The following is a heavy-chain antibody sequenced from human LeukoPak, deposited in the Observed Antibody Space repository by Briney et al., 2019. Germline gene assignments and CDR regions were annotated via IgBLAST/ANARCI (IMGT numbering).Heavy chain of an antibody. CDR3: ARDLGEWELLQDY. Sequence: GGSLRLSCAASGFTFSSYAMHWVRQAPGKGLEWVAVISYDGSNKYYADSVKGRFTISRDNSKDTLYLQMNSLRAEDTAVYYCARDLGEWELLQDYWGQGTLVTVSS. V-gene: IGHV3-30-3*01. D-gene: IGHD1-26*01. CDR1: GFTFSSYA. CDR2: ISYDGSNK. J-gene: IGHJ4*02.